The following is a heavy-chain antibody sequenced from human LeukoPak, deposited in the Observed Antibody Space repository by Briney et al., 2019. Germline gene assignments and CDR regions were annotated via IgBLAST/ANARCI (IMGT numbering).Heavy chain of an antibody. CDR3: AKALAVALNWFDP. D-gene: IGHD6-19*01. Sequence: GGSLRLSCAASGFSFSSYGMHWIRQAPGKGLEWVAFIRYDGSNKYYADSVKGRFTISRDNSKNTLYLQMNSLRAEDTAVYYCAKALAVALNWFDPWGQGTLVTVSS. CDR1: GFSFSSYG. V-gene: IGHV3-30*02. J-gene: IGHJ5*02. CDR2: IRYDGSNK.